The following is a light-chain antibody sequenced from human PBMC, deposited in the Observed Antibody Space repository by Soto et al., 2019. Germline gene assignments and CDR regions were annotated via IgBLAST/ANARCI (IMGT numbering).Light chain of an antibody. J-gene: IGLJ2*01. CDR2: EDN. CDR1: SSNIGINI. V-gene: IGLV1-51*02. CDR3: ASWDTSLNSGV. Sequence: QSVLTQPPSVSAAPGQKVTISCSGGSSNIGINIVSWYQQLPGTAPKLLIYEDNKRPSGIPDRSSGSKSGTSATLGITALQTGDEADYYCASWDTSLNSGVFGGGTKLTVL.